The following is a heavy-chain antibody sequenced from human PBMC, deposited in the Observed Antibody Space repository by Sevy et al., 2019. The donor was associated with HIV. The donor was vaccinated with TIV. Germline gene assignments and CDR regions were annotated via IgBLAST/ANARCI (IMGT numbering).Heavy chain of an antibody. J-gene: IGHJ4*02. Sequence: GGSLRLSCAASGFTFSTYAMSWVRQARGKGLGLEWVSAISGDGGTIYYADSVKGRFTISRDNSQNTLYLQMNSLRADDTALYYCTLGSNYGYWGQGTLVTVSS. CDR3: TLGSNYGY. D-gene: IGHD3-10*01. CDR1: GFTFSTYA. V-gene: IGHV3-23*01. CDR2: ISGDGGTI.